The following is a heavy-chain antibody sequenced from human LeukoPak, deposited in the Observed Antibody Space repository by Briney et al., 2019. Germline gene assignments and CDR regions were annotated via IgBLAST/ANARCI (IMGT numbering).Heavy chain of an antibody. V-gene: IGHV1-69*04. Sequence: SVKVSCKASGGTFSSYAISWVRQAPGQGLEWMGRVIPILGIANYAQKFQGRVTITADKSTSTAYMELSSLRSEDTAVYYCARALYYYDSSGYEPQIDYWGQGTLVTVSS. D-gene: IGHD3-22*01. J-gene: IGHJ4*02. CDR3: ARALYYYDSSGYEPQIDY. CDR2: VIPILGIA. CDR1: GGTFSSYA.